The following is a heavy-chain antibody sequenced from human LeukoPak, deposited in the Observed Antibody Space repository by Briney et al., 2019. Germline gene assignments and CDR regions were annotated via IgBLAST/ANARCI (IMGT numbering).Heavy chain of an antibody. CDR2: ISSSGSNK. CDR3: ARDLGDYVGYDAFDI. V-gene: IGHV3-48*03. J-gene: IGHJ3*02. CDR1: GFTFGSSE. Sequence: GGSLRLSCAASGFTFGSSEMNWVRQAPGEGLEWLSYISSSGSNKYYADSLKGRFTISRDNAKNSLYLQMNSLTAEDTADYYCARDLGDYVGYDAFDIWGQGTRVTVSS. D-gene: IGHD4-17*01.